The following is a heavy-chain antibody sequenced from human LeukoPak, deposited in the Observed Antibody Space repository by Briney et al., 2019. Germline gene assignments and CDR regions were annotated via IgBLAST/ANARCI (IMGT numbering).Heavy chain of an antibody. D-gene: IGHD2-2*01. CDR3: ARGSCSSTSCPRIDY. Sequence: GGSLRLSCAASGFTFSTYSMHWVRQAPGKGLEYVSAISSNGGATYYANSVKGRFTISRDNSKNTLYLQMGSLRAKDMAVYYCARGSCSSTSCPRIDYWGQGTLVTVSS. V-gene: IGHV3-64*01. CDR2: ISSNGGAT. CDR1: GFTFSTYS. J-gene: IGHJ4*02.